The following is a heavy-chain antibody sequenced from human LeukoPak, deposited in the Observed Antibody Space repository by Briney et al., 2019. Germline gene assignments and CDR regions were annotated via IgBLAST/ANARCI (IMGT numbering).Heavy chain of an antibody. CDR3: AKSGSGGYHYDYYHMFA. CDR2: ISGSGGNT. J-gene: IGHJ6*03. V-gene: IGHV3-23*01. Sequence: PGGSLRLSCAASGFSFSNFAMNWVRLAPGKGLEWVSSISGSGGNTYYADSVNGRVTISRDNSMDTLYLHINGLRVEDTATYFCAKSGSGGYHYDYYHMFAWCKGTTVIVSS. CDR1: GFSFSNFA. D-gene: IGHD1-26*01.